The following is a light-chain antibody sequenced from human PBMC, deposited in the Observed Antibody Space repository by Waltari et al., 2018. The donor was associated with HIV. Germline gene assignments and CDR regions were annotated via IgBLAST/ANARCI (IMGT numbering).Light chain of an antibody. CDR2: GAS. CDR3: QHYSNTPWT. Sequence: EIVLTQSPGTLFLSPGESATLSCRASQSISSYLAWYQQKPGQAPRLLIYGASTRATGIPDRFSGSGSGTDFTLTISRLEPEDFAVFYCQHYSNTPWTFGQGTKVEI. V-gene: IGKV3-20*01. J-gene: IGKJ1*01. CDR1: QSISSY.